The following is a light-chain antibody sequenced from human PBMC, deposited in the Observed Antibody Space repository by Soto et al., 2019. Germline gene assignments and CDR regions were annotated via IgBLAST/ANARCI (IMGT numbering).Light chain of an antibody. V-gene: IGKV1-13*02. J-gene: IGKJ3*01. CDR2: DAS. CDR3: QQFSSFPFT. CDR1: PGVSRA. Sequence: AIQLTQSPSSLSASVGDRVTISCRASPGVSRALAWYQHKPGKAPKLLIYDASSLESGVPSRFRGSGSGTDFTLTISSLQPEDFATYYCQQFSSFPFTFGPGTKVDIK.